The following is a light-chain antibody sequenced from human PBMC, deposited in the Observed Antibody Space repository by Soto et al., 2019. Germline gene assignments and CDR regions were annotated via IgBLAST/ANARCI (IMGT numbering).Light chain of an antibody. CDR1: YNL. CDR3: CSYAGNRRV. V-gene: IGLV2-23*02. CDR2: EVN. J-gene: IGLJ3*02. Sequence: ALTQPASVSGSPGQSITISCTGTYNLVSWYQQHPGKAPKLMIFEVNKRPSGVSYRFSGSKSGNTASLTISALQAEDEADYFCCSYAGNRRVFGGGTKLTVL.